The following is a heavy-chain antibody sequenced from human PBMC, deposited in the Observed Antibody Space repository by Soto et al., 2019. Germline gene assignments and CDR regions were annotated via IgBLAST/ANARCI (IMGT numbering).Heavy chain of an antibody. CDR3: ARLKKQQLAPNWFDP. CDR1: GGSISSYY. Sequence: KSSETLSLTCTVSGGSISSYYWSWIRQPPGKGLEWIGYIYYSGSTNYNPSLKSRVTISVDTSKNQFSLKLSSVTAADTAVYYCARLKKQQLAPNWFDPWAREPWSPSP. D-gene: IGHD6-13*01. J-gene: IGHJ5*02. V-gene: IGHV4-59*08. CDR2: IYYSGST.